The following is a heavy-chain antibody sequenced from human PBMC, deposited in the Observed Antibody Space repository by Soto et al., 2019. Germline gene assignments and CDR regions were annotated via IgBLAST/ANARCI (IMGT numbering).Heavy chain of an antibody. D-gene: IGHD3-10*01. Sequence: GGSLRLPCVASKFTFGGFAMNGVRQAPGKGLEWVSTIDNSGSTTYYADSVKGRFTISRDSSKDTLYLEMNSLRAEDTAVYFCAKHYASGKRYFDYWGPGTLVTVSS. V-gene: IGHV3-23*05. CDR1: KFTFGGFA. CDR3: AKHYASGKRYFDY. CDR2: IDNSGSTT. J-gene: IGHJ4*02.